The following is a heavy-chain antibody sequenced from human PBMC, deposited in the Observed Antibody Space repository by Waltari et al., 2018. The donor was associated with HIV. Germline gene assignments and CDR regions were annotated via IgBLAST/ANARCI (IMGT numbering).Heavy chain of an antibody. D-gene: IGHD6-19*01. J-gene: IGHJ4*02. CDR3: ASPHSSGWSLPFDY. Sequence: QVQLVESGGGVVQPGRSLRLSCAASGFTFSTYTMHWVRQAPGKGLGWVSVVSYDGNTKYYADSVKGRFTISRDNSKNTLYLQMNNLRDDDTAVYYCASPHSSGWSLPFDYWGQGTPVTVSS. CDR2: VSYDGNTK. CDR1: GFTFSTYT. V-gene: IGHV3-30*04.